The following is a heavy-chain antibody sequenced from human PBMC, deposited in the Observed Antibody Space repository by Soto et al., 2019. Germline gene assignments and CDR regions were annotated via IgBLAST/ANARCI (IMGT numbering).Heavy chain of an antibody. D-gene: IGHD3-16*02. CDR2: INHSGST. Sequence: SETLSLTCAVYGGSFSGYYWSWIRQPPGKGLEWIGEINHSGSTNYNPSLKSRVTISVDTSKNQFSLKLSSVTAADTAVYYCARQRIMITFGGVIAPDRFDYWGQGTLVTVSS. CDR1: GGSFSGYY. V-gene: IGHV4-34*01. CDR3: ARQRIMITFGGVIAPDRFDY. J-gene: IGHJ4*02.